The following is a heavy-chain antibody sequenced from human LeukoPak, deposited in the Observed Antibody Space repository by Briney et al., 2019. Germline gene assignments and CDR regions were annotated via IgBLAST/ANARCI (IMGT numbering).Heavy chain of an antibody. CDR2: ISSSSSYI. D-gene: IGHD6-6*01. CDR3: ARAPDRLAARPYYYYGMDV. J-gene: IGHJ6*02. V-gene: IGHV3-21*01. CDR1: GFTFSSYS. Sequence: GGSLRLSCAASGFTFSSYSMNWVRQAPGKGLEWVPSISSSSSYIYYADSVKGRFTISRDNAKNSLYLQMNGLRAEDTAVYYCARAPDRLAARPYYYYGMDVWGQGTTVTVSS.